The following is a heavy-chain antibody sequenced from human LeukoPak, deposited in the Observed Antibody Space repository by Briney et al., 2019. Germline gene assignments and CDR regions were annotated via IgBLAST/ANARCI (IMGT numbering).Heavy chain of an antibody. D-gene: IGHD1-26*01. CDR1: GGSISSGDYY. CDR3: ASNSGSYRQIDY. J-gene: IGHJ4*02. CDR2: IYYSGST. Sequence: PSQTLSLTCTVSGGSISSGDYYWSWTRQPPGKGLEWIGYIYYSGSTYYNPSLKSRVTISVDTSKNQFSLKLSSVTAADTAVYYCASNSGSYRQIDYWGQGALVTVSS. V-gene: IGHV4-30-4*08.